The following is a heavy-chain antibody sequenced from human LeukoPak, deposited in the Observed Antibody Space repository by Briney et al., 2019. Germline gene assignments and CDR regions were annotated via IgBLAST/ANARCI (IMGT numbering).Heavy chain of an antibody. CDR3: VKGKDTAMVRYYFDY. Sequence: PGGSLRLSCAASGFTFSSYAMSWVRQAPGKGLEWVSAISGSGGSTYYADSVKGRFTISRDNSKNTLYLQMNSLRAEDTAVYYCVKGKDTAMVRYYFDYWGQGTLVTVSS. CDR1: GFTFSSYA. V-gene: IGHV3-23*01. J-gene: IGHJ4*02. D-gene: IGHD5-18*01. CDR2: ISGSGGST.